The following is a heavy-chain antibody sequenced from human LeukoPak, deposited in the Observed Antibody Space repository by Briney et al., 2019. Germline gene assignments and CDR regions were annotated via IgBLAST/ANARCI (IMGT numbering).Heavy chain of an antibody. CDR1: GGSISSYY. Sequence: PSETLPLTCTVSGGSISSYYWSWIRQPPGKGLEWIAYISDIGSINYNPSLKSRVTISLDTSKNQFPLKLSSVTAADTAVYYCAGHHPRNTVDFWGQGTLVTVSS. CDR3: AGHHPRNTVDF. CDR2: ISDIGSI. D-gene: IGHD2-8*02. V-gene: IGHV4-59*08. J-gene: IGHJ4*02.